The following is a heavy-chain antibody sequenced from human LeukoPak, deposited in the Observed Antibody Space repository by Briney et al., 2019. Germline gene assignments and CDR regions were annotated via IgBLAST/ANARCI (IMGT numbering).Heavy chain of an antibody. CDR2: INPSGGST. D-gene: IGHD3-9*01. Sequence: ASVKVSCKASGYTFTSYYMHWVRQALGQGLEWMGIINPSGGSTSYAQKFQGRVTMTRDTSTSTVYMGLSSLRSEDTAVYYCARDAILRYFDRLSETDAFDIWGQGTMVTVSS. J-gene: IGHJ3*02. V-gene: IGHV1-46*01. CDR1: GYTFTSYY. CDR3: ARDAILRYFDRLSETDAFDI.